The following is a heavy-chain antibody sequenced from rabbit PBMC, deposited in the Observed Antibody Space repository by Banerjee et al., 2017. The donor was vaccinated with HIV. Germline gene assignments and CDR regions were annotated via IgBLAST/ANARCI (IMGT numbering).Heavy chain of an antibody. J-gene: IGHJ6*01. CDR3: ARSVPYSSGLMDL. Sequence: QEQLEESGGDLVKPEGSLTLTCTASGFSFSNKYVMCWVRQAPGKGLEWIACINTSSGNIVYATWAKGRFTISKTSWTTVTLQMTSLTAADTATYFCARSVPYSSGLMDLWGQGTLVTVS. V-gene: IGHV1S45*01. CDR2: INTSSGNI. CDR1: GFSFSNKYV. D-gene: IGHD1-1*01.